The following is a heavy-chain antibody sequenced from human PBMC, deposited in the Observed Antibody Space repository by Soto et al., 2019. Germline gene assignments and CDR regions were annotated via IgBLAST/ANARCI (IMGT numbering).Heavy chain of an antibody. CDR3: ARDFSFYDSSGYYSFDY. J-gene: IGHJ4*02. D-gene: IGHD3-22*01. V-gene: IGHV3-21*01. CDR2: ISSSSSYI. Sequence: GGSLRLSCAASGFTFSSYSMNWVRQAPGKGLEWVSSISSSSSYIYYADSVKGRFTISRDNAKNSLYLQMNSLRAEDTAVYYCARDFSFYDSSGYYSFDYWGQGTLVTVSS. CDR1: GFTFSSYS.